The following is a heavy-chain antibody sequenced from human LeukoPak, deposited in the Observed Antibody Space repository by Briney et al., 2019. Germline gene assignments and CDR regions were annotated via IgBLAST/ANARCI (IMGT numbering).Heavy chain of an antibody. Sequence: PGRSLRLSCAASGFTFSSYGMHWVRQAPGKGLEWVAVISYDGSNKYYADSVKGRFTISRDNSKNTLYLQMNSLRAEDTAVYYCARDLYGSGTVRRYWGQGTLVTVSS. CDR1: GFTFSSYG. CDR2: ISYDGSNK. J-gene: IGHJ4*02. CDR3: ARDLYGSGTVRRY. V-gene: IGHV3-30*03. D-gene: IGHD3-10*01.